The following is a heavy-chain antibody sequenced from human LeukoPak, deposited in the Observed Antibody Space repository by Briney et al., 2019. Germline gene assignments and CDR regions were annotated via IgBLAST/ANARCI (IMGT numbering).Heavy chain of an antibody. D-gene: IGHD2-21*02. Sequence: GGSLRLSCAASGFTFSNYYMSWIRQAPGTGLEWLSYISRDYSTVFYADSVKGRFTISRDSAKKTVYLQMNSLRVEDTAVYYCARGGCTDGNCYSGGYWGQGTLVTVSS. CDR2: ISRDYSTV. CDR1: GFTFSNYY. CDR3: ARGGCTDGNCYSGGY. J-gene: IGHJ4*02. V-gene: IGHV3-11*04.